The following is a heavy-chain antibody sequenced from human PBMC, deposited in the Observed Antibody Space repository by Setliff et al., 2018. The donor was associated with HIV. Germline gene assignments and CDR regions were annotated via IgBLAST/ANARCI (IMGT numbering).Heavy chain of an antibody. Sequence: WASVKVSCKASGGTFSSYAISWVRQAPGQGLEWMGGIIPILGIANYAQKFQGRVTITADKSTSTAYMELSSLRSEDTAVYYCARDPLYDSSGFPSELGAFDIWGQGTMVTVSS. CDR2: IIPILGIA. V-gene: IGHV1-69*10. D-gene: IGHD3-22*01. J-gene: IGHJ3*02. CDR3: ARDPLYDSSGFPSELGAFDI. CDR1: GGTFSSYA.